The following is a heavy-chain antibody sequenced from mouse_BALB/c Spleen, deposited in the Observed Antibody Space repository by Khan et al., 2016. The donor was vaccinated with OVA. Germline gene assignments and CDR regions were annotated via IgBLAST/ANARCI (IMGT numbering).Heavy chain of an antibody. J-gene: IGHJ1*01. CDR3: GRDYGSSYRYFDV. D-gene: IGHD1-1*01. Sequence: QVQLKESGAELVRPGVSVKISCKGSGYTFTDYSMHWVKQSHAKSLEWIGVISTYYGDANYNQKFKGKATMTVDKSSSTAYMELGRLTSEDSAICYCGRDYGSSYRYFDVWGAGTTVTVSS. CDR2: ISTYYGDA. CDR1: GYTFTDYS. V-gene: IGHV1S137*01.